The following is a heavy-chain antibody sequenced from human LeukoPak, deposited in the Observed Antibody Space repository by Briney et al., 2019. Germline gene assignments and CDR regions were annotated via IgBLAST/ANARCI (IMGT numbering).Heavy chain of an antibody. V-gene: IGHV3-23*01. J-gene: IGHJ3*02. Sequence: GGSLRLSCAASGFTFSSYAMSWVRQAPGKGLEWVSVLSSSGTITYYADSVKGRFTISRDNAKNSLYLQMNSLRAEDTAVYYCARAPPKYSLDAFDIWGQGTIVTVSS. CDR3: ARAPPKYSLDAFDI. CDR1: GFTFSSYA. CDR2: LSSSGTIT. D-gene: IGHD6-6*01.